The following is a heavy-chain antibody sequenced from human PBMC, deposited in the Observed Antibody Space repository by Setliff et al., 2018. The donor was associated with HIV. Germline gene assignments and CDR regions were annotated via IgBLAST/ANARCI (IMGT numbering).Heavy chain of an antibody. D-gene: IGHD2-21*01. Sequence: PSETLSLTCTVSGDSVSRSNCYWGWIRQPPGKGLEWIGSIYYSGTTYYNPSLKSRVAISVDTSKNQFSLKLSSVTAADTAVYYCARPRLRGSGAFDIWGQGTMVTVSS. CDR2: IYYSGTT. V-gene: IGHV4-39*01. CDR3: ARPRLRGSGAFDI. J-gene: IGHJ3*02. CDR1: GDSVSRSNCY.